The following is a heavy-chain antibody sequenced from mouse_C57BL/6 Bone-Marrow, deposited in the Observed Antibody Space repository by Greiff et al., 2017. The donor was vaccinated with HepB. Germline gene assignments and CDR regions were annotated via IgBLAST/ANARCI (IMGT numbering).Heavy chain of an antibody. V-gene: IGHV1-81*01. CDR3: ARGTSHYYGSSWYYFDY. CDR1: GYTFTSYG. CDR2: IYPRSGNT. D-gene: IGHD1-1*01. Sequence: VQLVESGAELARPGASVKLSCKASGYTFTSYGISWVKQRTGQGLEWIGEIYPRSGNTYYNEKFKGQATLTADKSSSTAYMELRSLTSEDSAVYFCARGTSHYYGSSWYYFDYWGQGTTLTVSS. J-gene: IGHJ2*01.